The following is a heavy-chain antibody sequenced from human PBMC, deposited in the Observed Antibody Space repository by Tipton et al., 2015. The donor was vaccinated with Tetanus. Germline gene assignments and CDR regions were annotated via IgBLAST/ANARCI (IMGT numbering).Heavy chain of an antibody. D-gene: IGHD2-8*02. CDR2: VYYTGDT. V-gene: IGHV4-59*02. Sequence: TLSLTCTVSGDSVSGYYWSWIRQPPGKGPEWVGYVYYTGDTNYNPSLKSRVTISMDRSENQISLKMTSVTAADTAVYYCAGVTAQRTELYFEHWGQGTQVTVSS. J-gene: IGHJ1*01. CDR3: AGVTAQRTELYFEH. CDR1: GDSVSGYY.